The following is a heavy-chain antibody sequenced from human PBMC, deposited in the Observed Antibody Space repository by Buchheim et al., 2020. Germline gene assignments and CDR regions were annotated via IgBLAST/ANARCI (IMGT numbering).Heavy chain of an antibody. CDR2: IWYDGSNR. V-gene: IGHV3-33*06. J-gene: IGHJ3*02. CDR1: GFTFSSHA. D-gene: IGHD3-22*01. Sequence: QVQLVETGGGVVQPGRSLRLSCAASGFTFSSHAMHWVRQAPGKGLEWVAFIWYDGSNRHYADSVKGRFTVSRDNSTNTLFLEMNSLRVEDTAVYYCTNDPPYSSFAFAMWGQGT. CDR3: TNDPPYSSFAFAM.